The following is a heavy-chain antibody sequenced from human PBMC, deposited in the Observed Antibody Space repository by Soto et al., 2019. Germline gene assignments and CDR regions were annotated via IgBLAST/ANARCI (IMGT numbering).Heavy chain of an antibody. V-gene: IGHV3-7*01. Sequence: LRLSCAASGFTFSSYWMSWVRQAPGKGLEWVANIKQDGSEKYYVDSVKGRFTISRDNAKNSLYLQMNSLRAEDTAVYYCARRVFDSSGYFPPDYFDYWGQGTLVTVSS. CDR2: IKQDGSEK. D-gene: IGHD3-22*01. J-gene: IGHJ4*02. CDR1: GFTFSSYW. CDR3: ARRVFDSSGYFPPDYFDY.